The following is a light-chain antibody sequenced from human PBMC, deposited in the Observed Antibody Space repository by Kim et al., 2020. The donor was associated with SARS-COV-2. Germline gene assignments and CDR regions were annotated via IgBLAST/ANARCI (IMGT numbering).Light chain of an antibody. V-gene: IGLV2-14*03. Sequence: GQWITISCTGTSTDVGGYYYVSWVQQHPGKAPNLVIFDVTDRPSGVSNRFSGSKSGNTASLTISGLQAEDEADYYCSSYTSSDTLVFGGGTQLTVL. CDR1: STDVGGYYY. CDR3: SSYTSSDTLV. J-gene: IGLJ2*01. CDR2: DVT.